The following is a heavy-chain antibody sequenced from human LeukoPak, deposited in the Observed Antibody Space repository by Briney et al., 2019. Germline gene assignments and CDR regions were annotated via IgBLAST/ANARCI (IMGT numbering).Heavy chain of an antibody. J-gene: IGHJ4*02. CDR3: ARDSASSSSSP. CDR1: GYTFTSVG. V-gene: IGHV1-18*01. D-gene: IGHD6-6*01. Sequence: GASVRVSCKASGYTFTSVGISWVRQAPGQGLEWVGWISAYNGNTNYAQNLQGRVTMTTDTSTSTAYMELRSLRSDDTAVYYCARDSASSSSSPWGQGTLVTVSS. CDR2: ISAYNGNT.